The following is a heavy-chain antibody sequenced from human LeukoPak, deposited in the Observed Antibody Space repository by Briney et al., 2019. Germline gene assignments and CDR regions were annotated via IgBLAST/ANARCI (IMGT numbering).Heavy chain of an antibody. Sequence: PSETLSLTCTVSGGSISSYYWSWIRQPPGKGLEGVGYIYTSGSTKYNTSLKRRVTISVEKSKNQFSLKLSSVTTADTSVYYCAKLGVTRWFDPWGQGTLITVSS. CDR1: GGSISSYY. J-gene: IGHJ5*02. CDR2: IYTSGST. V-gene: IGHV4-4*09. D-gene: IGHD3-10*01. CDR3: AKLGVTRWFDP.